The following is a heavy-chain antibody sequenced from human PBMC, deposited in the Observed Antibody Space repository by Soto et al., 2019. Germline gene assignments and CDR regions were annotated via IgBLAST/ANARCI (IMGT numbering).Heavy chain of an antibody. CDR1: GFTFSYYA. CDR2: IWYDGSNK. V-gene: IGHV3-30*02. Sequence: GGSLRLSCAASGFTFSYYAMHWVRQAPGKGLEWVAVIWYDGSNKYYADSVKGRFTISRDNSKNTLYLQMNSLRAEDTAVYYCAKDKTEYYDILTGYYDYFDYWGQGTLVTVSS. J-gene: IGHJ4*02. CDR3: AKDKTEYYDILTGYYDYFDY. D-gene: IGHD3-9*01.